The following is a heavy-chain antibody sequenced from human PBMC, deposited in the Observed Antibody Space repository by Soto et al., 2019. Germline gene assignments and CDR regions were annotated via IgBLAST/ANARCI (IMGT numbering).Heavy chain of an antibody. CDR3: ARARDCSSTTCYAYAFDI. D-gene: IGHD2-2*01. Sequence: GGSLRLSCAASGFTFSSYSMNWVRQAPGKGLEWVSSISSSSSYIYYADSVKGRFTISRDNAKNLLNLQMNSLRAEDTAVYYCARARDCSSTTCYAYAFDIWGQGTMVTVSS. CDR1: GFTFSSYS. CDR2: ISSSSSYI. V-gene: IGHV3-21*01. J-gene: IGHJ3*02.